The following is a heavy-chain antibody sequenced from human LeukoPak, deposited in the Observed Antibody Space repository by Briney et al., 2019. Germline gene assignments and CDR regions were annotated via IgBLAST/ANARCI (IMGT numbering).Heavy chain of an antibody. J-gene: IGHJ4*02. Sequence: PGGSLRLSCAASGLTFSNYAMSWFRQAPGKGLEWVSGITSGFTPHYAASVKGCFTISRNNSKTPFLLQMNSRGAEDTAVYYCAKDYSDSRVGDVFFEYWGQGTLVTVSS. CDR3: AKDYSDSRVGDVFFEY. V-gene: IGHV3-23*01. CDR2: ITSGFTP. D-gene: IGHD1-26*01. CDR1: GLTFSNYA.